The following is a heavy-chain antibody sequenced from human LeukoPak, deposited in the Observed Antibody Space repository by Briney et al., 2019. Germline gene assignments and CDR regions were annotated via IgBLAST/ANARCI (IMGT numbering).Heavy chain of an antibody. CDR2: ISYDGSIK. CDR3: ARVGRSSGWSPYYYYGMDV. D-gene: IGHD6-19*01. J-gene: IGHJ6*02. CDR1: GFTFTSYA. Sequence: PGRSLRLSCAASGFTFTSYAMHWVRQAPGKGLEWVTVISYDGSIKYYADSVKGRFTISRDNSKNTLYLQMNSLRPEDTAVYYCARVGRSSGWSPYYYYGMDVWGQGTTVTVSS. V-gene: IGHV3-30-3*01.